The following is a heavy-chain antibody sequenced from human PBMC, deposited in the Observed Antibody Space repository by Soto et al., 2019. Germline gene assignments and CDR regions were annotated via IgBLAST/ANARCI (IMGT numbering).Heavy chain of an antibody. Sequence: EVQLLESGGGLVQPGGSLRLSCAASGFTFSNYALTWVRQAPGKGLEWVSAISGNDASTYYADSVKGRFTISRDNSKNTLYLQMNSLRVEDTAVYYCARGRSASRYDAMDSWGQGTLVTVSS. CDR2: ISGNDAST. J-gene: IGHJ4*02. V-gene: IGHV3-23*01. CDR3: ARGRSASRYDAMDS. D-gene: IGHD2-2*01. CDR1: GFTFSNYA.